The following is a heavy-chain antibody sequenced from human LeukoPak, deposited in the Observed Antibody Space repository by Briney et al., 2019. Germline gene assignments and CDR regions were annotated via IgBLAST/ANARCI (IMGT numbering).Heavy chain of an antibody. J-gene: IGHJ4*02. CDR2: IGYGGSPI. V-gene: IGHV3-48*01. CDR3: AREYDSRARFDY. D-gene: IGHD4-11*01. CDR1: GVTFSSHS. Sequence: PGGSLRLSCAASGVTFSSHSMNWVRQAPGKGLEWVPYIGYGGSPIYYADSVRGRFTTSRDDARNSLYLHLHSLRVEDTAIYYCAREYDSRARFDYWGQGTLVIVSS.